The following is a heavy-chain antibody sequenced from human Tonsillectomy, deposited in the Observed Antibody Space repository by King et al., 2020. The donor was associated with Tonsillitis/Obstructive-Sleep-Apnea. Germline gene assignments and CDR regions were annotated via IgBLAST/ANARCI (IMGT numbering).Heavy chain of an antibody. CDR3: ARDRFRTIFGVARNWFDP. J-gene: IGHJ5*02. Sequence: VQLVESGGGVVQPGRSLRLSCAASGFTFSSYAMHWVRQAPGKGLEWVAVMSYDGSNKYYADFLKGRFTISIDNSKNTLYLQMNSRRAEDRAVYYCARDRFRTIFGVARNWFDPWGQGTLVTVSS. V-gene: IGHV3-30*01. D-gene: IGHD3-3*01. CDR2: MSYDGSNK. CDR1: GFTFSSYA.